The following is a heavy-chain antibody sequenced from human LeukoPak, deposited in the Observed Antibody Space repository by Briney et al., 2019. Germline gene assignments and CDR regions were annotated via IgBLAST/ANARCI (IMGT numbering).Heavy chain of an antibody. CDR2: IYTSGST. J-gene: IGHJ6*03. D-gene: IGHD6-13*01. CDR3: ASIAAAGPTYYYYYYMDV. V-gene: IGHV4-4*09. CDR1: GGSIRSYY. Sequence: SETLSLTCTVSGGSIRSYYWSWIRQPPGKGLEWIGYIYTSGSTNYNPSLKSRVTISVDTSKNQFSLKLSSVTAADTAVYYCASIAAAGPTYYYYYYMDVWGKGTTVTVSS.